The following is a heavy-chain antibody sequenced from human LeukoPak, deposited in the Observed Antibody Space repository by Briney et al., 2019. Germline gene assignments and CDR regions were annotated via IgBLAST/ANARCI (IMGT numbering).Heavy chain of an antibody. D-gene: IGHD6-19*01. J-gene: IGHJ5*02. CDR3: ARGRVSGWHNWFDP. Sequence: ASVKVSCKASGYTFTSYDINWVRQATGQGLEWMGWMNPNSGNTGYAQKFQGRVTMTRNTSISTAYMELSSLRSEDTAVYYCARGRVSGWHNWFDPWGQGTLVTASS. CDR2: MNPNSGNT. CDR1: GYTFTSYD. V-gene: IGHV1-8*01.